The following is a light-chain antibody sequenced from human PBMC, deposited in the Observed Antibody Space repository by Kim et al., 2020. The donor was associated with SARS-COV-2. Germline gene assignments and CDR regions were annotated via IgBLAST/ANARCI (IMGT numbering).Light chain of an antibody. CDR2: KAS. V-gene: IGKV1-5*03. CDR3: QQYNSYPYT. CDR1: QSISSW. Sequence: DIRMTQSPSTLSASVGDRVTITCRASQSISSWLAWYQQKPGKAPKLLIYKASSLESGVPSRFSGSGSGTEFTLTISSLQPDDFATYYCQQYNSYPYTFGQGTKLE. J-gene: IGKJ2*01.